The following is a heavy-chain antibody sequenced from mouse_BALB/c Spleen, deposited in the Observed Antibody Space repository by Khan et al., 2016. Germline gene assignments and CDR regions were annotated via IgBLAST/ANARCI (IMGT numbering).Heavy chain of an antibody. CDR1: GYTFTSYW. D-gene: IGHD1-2*01. CDR2: IAPGSGST. CDR3: ARSDYGDVDY. V-gene: IGHV1S41*01. Sequence: DLVKPGASVKLSCKASGYTFTSYWINWIKQRPGQGLEWIGRIAPGSGSTYYNEMFKGKATLTVDTSSSTAYIQLSSLSSEDSAVYFCARSDYGDVDYWGQGTTLTVSS. J-gene: IGHJ2*01.